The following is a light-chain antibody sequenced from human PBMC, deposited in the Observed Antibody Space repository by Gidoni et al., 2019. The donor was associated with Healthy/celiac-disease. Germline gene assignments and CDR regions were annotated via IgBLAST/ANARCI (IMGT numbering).Light chain of an antibody. CDR2: GNS. Sequence: QPVLTQPPSVSGAPGPWVTISCPGSSSNIGAGYDVHWYQQLPGPAPQLLIHGNSNRPSGVPDRFSGSKSGTSASLAITGLQAEDEADYYCQSYDSSLSGSVFGGGTKLTVL. J-gene: IGLJ2*01. V-gene: IGLV1-40*01. CDR3: QSYDSSLSGSV. CDR1: SSNIGAGYD.